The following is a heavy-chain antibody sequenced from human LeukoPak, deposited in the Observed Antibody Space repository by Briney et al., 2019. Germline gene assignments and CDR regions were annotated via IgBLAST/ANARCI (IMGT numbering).Heavy chain of an antibody. V-gene: IGHV1-2*02. CDR3: ARVAGLCSAGSCGNWFDP. J-gene: IGHJ5*02. D-gene: IGHD3-10*01. CDR2: INPNNGGT. Sequence: ASGKVSCTASGYTFIGHYIHWVRQAPGQGLEWMGWINPNNGGTKYATKFQGRVTMTRATSISTAYMELSSLRSDDTAVYYCARVAGLCSAGSCGNWFDPWGQGTLVTVSS. CDR1: GYTFIGHY.